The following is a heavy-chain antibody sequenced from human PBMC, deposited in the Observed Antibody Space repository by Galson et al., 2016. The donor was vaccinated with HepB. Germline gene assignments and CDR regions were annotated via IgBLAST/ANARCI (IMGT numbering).Heavy chain of an antibody. CDR1: GYIFTTYW. CDR3: ATQPHYDILTGYRFDP. J-gene: IGHJ5*02. D-gene: IGHD3-9*01. V-gene: IGHV5-51*01. CDR2: IYPGNSDT. Sequence: QSGAEVKKPGESLKISCKGSGYIFTTYWVVWVRQMPGKGLEWMGSIYPGNSDTKYSPSFQGQVTISADQSVNTAYLQWRSLKASDTAIYYCATQPHYDILTGYRFDPWGQGTQVIVSS.